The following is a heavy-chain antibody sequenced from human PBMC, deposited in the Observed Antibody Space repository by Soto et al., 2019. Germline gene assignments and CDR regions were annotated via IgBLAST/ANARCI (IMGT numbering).Heavy chain of an antibody. Sequence: SETLSLTCAVCRGSFSGYYWSWIRQPPGKGLEWIGEINHSGSTNYNPSLKSRLTISVDTSKNQFSLKLSSVTAADTAVYYCARGQAAAGRPHSYYFDYWGQGSLVTVSS. D-gene: IGHD6-13*01. CDR2: INHSGST. J-gene: IGHJ4*02. CDR3: ARGQAAAGRPHSYYFDY. CDR1: RGSFSGYY. V-gene: IGHV4-34*01.